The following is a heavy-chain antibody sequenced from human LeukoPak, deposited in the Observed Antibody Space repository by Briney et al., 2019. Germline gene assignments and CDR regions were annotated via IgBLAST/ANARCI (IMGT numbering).Heavy chain of an antibody. CDR3: AKDRRRDDVLTGSFSD. D-gene: IGHD3-9*01. J-gene: IGHJ4*02. V-gene: IGHV3-48*03. CDR1: GFTFSSYE. Sequence: GGSLRLSCAASGFTFSSYEMNWVRQAPGKGVEWVSYISSSGSTIYYADSVKGRFTISRDNAKNSLYLQMNSLRAEDTAVYNCAKDRRRDDVLTGSFSDWGQGTLVTASS. CDR2: ISSSGSTI.